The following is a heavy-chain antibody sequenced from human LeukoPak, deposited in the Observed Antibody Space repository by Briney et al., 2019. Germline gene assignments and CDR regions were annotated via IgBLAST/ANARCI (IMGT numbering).Heavy chain of an antibody. CDR2: ISGYNGNT. Sequence: ASVKVSCKASGYTFANYAISWVRQAPGQGLEWMGWISGYNGNTNYAQGLQGRVTMTTDTSTSTAYMELRSLRSDDTAVYYCARIPNFSSGWHFDYWGQGTLVTVS. V-gene: IGHV1-18*01. J-gene: IGHJ4*02. D-gene: IGHD6-19*01. CDR1: GYTFANYA. CDR3: ARIPNFSSGWHFDY.